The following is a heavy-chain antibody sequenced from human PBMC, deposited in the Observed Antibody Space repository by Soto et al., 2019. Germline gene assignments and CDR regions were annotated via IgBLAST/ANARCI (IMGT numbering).Heavy chain of an antibody. Sequence: GGSLRLSCAASGFTFSSYAMSWVRQAPGKGLEWVSAISGSGGSTYYADSVKGRFTISRDNSKNTLYLQMNSLRAEDTAVYYCAKAWAVAGHGGLEYWGQGTLVTVSS. CDR1: GFTFSSYA. J-gene: IGHJ4*02. D-gene: IGHD6-19*01. V-gene: IGHV3-23*01. CDR2: ISGSGGST. CDR3: AKAWAVAGHGGLEY.